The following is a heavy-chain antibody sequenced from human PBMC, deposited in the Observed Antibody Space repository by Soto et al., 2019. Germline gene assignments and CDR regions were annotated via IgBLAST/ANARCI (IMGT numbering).Heavy chain of an antibody. CDR1: GFTFSSYA. D-gene: IGHD6-13*01. J-gene: IGHJ6*02. Sequence: GGSLRLSCAASGFTFSSYAMHWVRQAPGKGLEWVAVISYDGSNKYYADSVKGRFTISRDNSKNTLYLQMNSLRAEDTAVYYCAREVAAAAAGTFDYYYYYGMDVWGQGTTVTVSS. V-gene: IGHV3-30-3*01. CDR3: AREVAAAAAGTFDYYYYYGMDV. CDR2: ISYDGSNK.